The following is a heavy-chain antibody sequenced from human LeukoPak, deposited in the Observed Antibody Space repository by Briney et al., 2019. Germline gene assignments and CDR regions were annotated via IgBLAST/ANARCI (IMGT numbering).Heavy chain of an antibody. Sequence: SETLSLTCSVSGGSFSSTSYYWGWIRQPPGKGLEWIANIYHTGSTYYNPSLKSRVIISVDTSANQFSLKLNSVTAADTAVYYCARDTPIAPEYYYYYYMDVWGKGTTVTISS. D-gene: IGHD6-13*01. CDR2: IYHTGST. V-gene: IGHV4-39*02. J-gene: IGHJ6*03. CDR3: ARDTPIAPEYYYYYYMDV. CDR1: GGSFSSTSYY.